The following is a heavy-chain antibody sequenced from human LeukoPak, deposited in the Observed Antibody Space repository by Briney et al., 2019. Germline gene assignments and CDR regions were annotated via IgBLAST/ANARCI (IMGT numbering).Heavy chain of an antibody. CDR3: ARISEPHYFDY. D-gene: IGHD1-26*01. Sequence: GGSLRLSCAASGFTFSTYSMIWVRQAPGKGLEWVSSISTSSSNKHYADSLKGRLTISRDNAKNSLYLQMNSLRAEDTAVYYCARISEPHYFDYWGQGSLVTVSS. CDR1: GFTFSTYS. J-gene: IGHJ4*02. V-gene: IGHV3-21*01. CDR2: ISTSSSNK.